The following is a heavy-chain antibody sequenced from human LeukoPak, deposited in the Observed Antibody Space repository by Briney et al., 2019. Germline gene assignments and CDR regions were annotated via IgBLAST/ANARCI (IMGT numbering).Heavy chain of an antibody. Sequence: GSLRLSCAASGFTFSTFAMVWIRQPPGKGLEWIGEINHSGSTNYNPSLKSRVTISVDTSKNQFSLKLSSVTAADTAVYYCARRSLPLWYSSSSRYFDLWGRGTLVTVSS. J-gene: IGHJ2*01. D-gene: IGHD6-6*01. V-gene: IGHV4-34*01. CDR3: ARRSLPLWYSSSSRYFDL. CDR2: INHSGST. CDR1: GFTFSTFA.